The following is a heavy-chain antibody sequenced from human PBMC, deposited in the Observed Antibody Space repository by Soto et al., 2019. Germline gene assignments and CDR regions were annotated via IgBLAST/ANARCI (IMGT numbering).Heavy chain of an antibody. CDR1: GGSISSGGYY. D-gene: IGHD2-2*01. V-gene: IGHV4-31*03. Sequence: QVQLQESGPGLVKPSETLSLTCTVSGGSISSGGYYWSWIRQHPGKGLEWIGYIYYSGTTYYNPSLKSRVTISVDTSKNLFSLKLSSVSAADTALYYCARCSLVVVPAPGFDPWGRGTLVTVSS. CDR2: IYYSGTT. CDR3: ARCSLVVVPAPGFDP. J-gene: IGHJ5*02.